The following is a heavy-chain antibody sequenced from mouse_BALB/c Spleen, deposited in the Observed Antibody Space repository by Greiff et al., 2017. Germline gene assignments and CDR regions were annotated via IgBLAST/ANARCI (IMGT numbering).Heavy chain of an antibody. J-gene: IGHJ2*01. Sequence: LVKTGASVKISCKASGYSFTGYYMHWVKQSHGKSLEWIGYISCYNGATSYNQKFKGKATFTVDTSSSTAYMQFNSLTSEDSAVYYCARDAFYDGYYLYYFDYWGQGTTLTVSS. V-gene: IGHV1S34*01. CDR3: ARDAFYDGYYLYYFDY. CDR1: GYSFTGYY. D-gene: IGHD2-3*01. CDR2: ISCYNGAT.